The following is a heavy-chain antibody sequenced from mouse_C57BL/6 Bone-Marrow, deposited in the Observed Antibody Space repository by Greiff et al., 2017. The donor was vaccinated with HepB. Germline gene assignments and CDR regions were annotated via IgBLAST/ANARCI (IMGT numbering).Heavy chain of an antibody. Sequence: QVQLKESGGELAKPGASVKLSCKASGYTFTSYWMHWVKQRPGQGLEWIGYINPRSSYTTYNQKLKDNATLTADKSSSTAYMQLRILTDEDSAVYYCARGGLRCQYYYAMDYWGQGTSVTVSS. CDR2: INPRSSYT. D-gene: IGHD2-2*01. J-gene: IGHJ4*01. CDR3: ARGGLRCQYYYAMDY. V-gene: IGHV1-7*01. CDR1: GYTFTSYW.